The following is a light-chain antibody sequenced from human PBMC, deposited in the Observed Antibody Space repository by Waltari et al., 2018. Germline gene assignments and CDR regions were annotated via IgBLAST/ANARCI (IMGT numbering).Light chain of an antibody. Sequence: SYVLTQPPSVSLAPGQTARIPCGGDKLYTKPVPWYQQKPGQAPVLVLYDDTDRPSGIPERFSGSNSGNTATLTISRVEAGDEADYYCQVYISGSDVVFGGGTKLTV. CDR2: DDT. V-gene: IGLV3-21*02. CDR3: QVYISGSDVV. J-gene: IGLJ2*01. CDR1: KLYTKP.